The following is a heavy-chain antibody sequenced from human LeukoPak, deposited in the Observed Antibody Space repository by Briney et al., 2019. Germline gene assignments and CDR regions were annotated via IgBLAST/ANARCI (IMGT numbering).Heavy chain of an antibody. D-gene: IGHD3-3*01. V-gene: IGHV3-23*01. CDR2: ISGSGGNT. Sequence: PGGSLRLSCAASGFTFSSYAMSWVRQAPGRGLEWVSGISGSGGNTHYAASVKGRFTISRHNSKNTLYLQMNSLRAEDTAVYYCARDRSIKGFWSGYPYGMDVWGQGTTVTVSS. CDR3: ARDRSIKGFWSGYPYGMDV. CDR1: GFTFSSYA. J-gene: IGHJ6*02.